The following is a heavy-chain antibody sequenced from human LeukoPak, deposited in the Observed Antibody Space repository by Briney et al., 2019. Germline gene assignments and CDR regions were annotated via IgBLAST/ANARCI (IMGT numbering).Heavy chain of an antibody. Sequence: PSETLSLTCTVSGGSISSSNYNWAWIRQPRGKGLEWIGSIYFSGSTSYNPSLKTRFTISVHTSKNQFSLRLTSVTAADTAVYYCASQRWSTNQFDHWGQGTLVTVSS. D-gene: IGHD4-23*01. V-gene: IGHV4-39*01. CDR1: GGSISSSNYN. CDR3: ASQRWSTNQFDH. J-gene: IGHJ4*02. CDR2: IYFSGST.